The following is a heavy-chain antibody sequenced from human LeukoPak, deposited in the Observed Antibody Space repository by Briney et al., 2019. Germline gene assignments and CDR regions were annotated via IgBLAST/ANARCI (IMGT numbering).Heavy chain of an antibody. Sequence: GGSLRPSCAASGFTFDDYAMHWVRQAPGKGLEWVSGISWNSGSIGYADSVKGRFTISRDNAKNSLYLQMNSLRAEDTALYYCAKDRDFWSGYFDYWGQGTLVTVSS. D-gene: IGHD3-3*01. CDR3: AKDRDFWSGYFDY. J-gene: IGHJ4*02. CDR2: ISWNSGSI. CDR1: GFTFDDYA. V-gene: IGHV3-9*01.